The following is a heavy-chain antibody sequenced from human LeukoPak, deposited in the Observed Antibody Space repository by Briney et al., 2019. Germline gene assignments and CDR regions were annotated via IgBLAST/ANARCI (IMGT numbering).Heavy chain of an antibody. D-gene: IGHD3-10*01. CDR1: GYSISSGYY. Sequence: SETLSLTCAVSGYSISSGYYWGWIRQPPGKGLEWIGSIYHSGSTCYNPSLKSRVTISVDTSKNQFSLKLSSVTAADTAVYYCARGSLFLSLWFGELYVYWGQGTLVTVSS. V-gene: IGHV4-38-2*01. CDR3: ARGSLFLSLWFGELYVY. CDR2: IYHSGST. J-gene: IGHJ4*02.